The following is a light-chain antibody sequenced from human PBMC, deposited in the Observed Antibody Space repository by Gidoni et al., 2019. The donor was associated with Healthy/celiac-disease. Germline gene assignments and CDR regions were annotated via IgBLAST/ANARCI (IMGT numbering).Light chain of an antibody. J-gene: IGKJ1*01. V-gene: IGKV3-11*01. CDR2: DAS. CDR3: QQRSNWPAT. Sequence: IWLTQSPATLSLSPGERATLSCRASQSVSSYLAWYQQKPGQAPRLLIYDASNRATGIPARFTGSGSGTDFTLTISSLEPEDFAVYYCQQRSNWPATFGQGTKVEIK. CDR1: QSVSSY.